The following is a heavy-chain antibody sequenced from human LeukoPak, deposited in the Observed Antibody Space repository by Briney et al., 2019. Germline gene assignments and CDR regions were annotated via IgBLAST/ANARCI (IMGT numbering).Heavy chain of an antibody. Sequence: GGSLKLSCAASGFTFSGYVMSWVRQAPGKGLEWVSGISGSGGSIKYADSVKGRFTISRDNSKNTLYLQMNSLRAEDTAVYYCAKRPYYDSSGFYYYFDYWGQGTLVTVSS. CDR3: AKRPYYDSSGFYYYFDY. V-gene: IGHV3-23*01. CDR2: ISGSGGSI. D-gene: IGHD3-22*01. CDR1: GFTFSGYV. J-gene: IGHJ4*02.